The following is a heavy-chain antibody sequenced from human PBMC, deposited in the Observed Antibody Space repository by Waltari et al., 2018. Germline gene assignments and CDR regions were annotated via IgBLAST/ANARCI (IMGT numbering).Heavy chain of an antibody. D-gene: IGHD3-10*01. V-gene: IGHV4-39*07. CDR1: GGSLSSGYY. CDR3: AKRPPVGYYFDY. CDR2: VFYSGGT. Sequence: QLQLRESGPGLVKPLETLSLTCTVSGGSLSSGYYWGWIRQPPGKGLEWIGSVFYSGGTYYNSSLKGRVTISADTSKNQVSLRLRSVTAADTAVYYCAKRPPVGYYFDYWGQGTLVTVSS. J-gene: IGHJ4*02.